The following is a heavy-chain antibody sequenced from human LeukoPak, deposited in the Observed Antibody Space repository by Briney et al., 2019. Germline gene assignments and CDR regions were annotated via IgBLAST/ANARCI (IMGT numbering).Heavy chain of an antibody. J-gene: IGHJ4*02. CDR2: ISGSGGST. CDR3: AKHYRLQIAAAGIDY. Sequence: GGSLRLSCAASGVTFRRYAMSGVRQAPGKGVEWGSAISGSGGSTYYADSVKGRFTISRDNSKKTLYLQMNSQRAEDTPVYYCAKHYRLQIAAAGIDYWGQGTLVTLPS. CDR1: GVTFRRYA. D-gene: IGHD6-13*01. V-gene: IGHV3-23*01.